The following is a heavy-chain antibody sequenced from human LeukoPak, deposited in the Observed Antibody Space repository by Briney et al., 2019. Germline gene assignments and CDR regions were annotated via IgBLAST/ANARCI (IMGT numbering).Heavy chain of an antibody. CDR3: AKEPLLAVAGTLDY. D-gene: IGHD6-19*01. CDR1: GFTFSSYA. Sequence: GGSLRLFCAASGFTFSSYAMSWVREAPGKGLEWGSAISGSGGSTYYADSVKGRFTISRDNSKNTLYLQMNSLRAEDTAVYYCAKEPLLAVAGTLDYWGQGTLVTVSS. V-gene: IGHV3-23*01. J-gene: IGHJ4*02. CDR2: ISGSGGST.